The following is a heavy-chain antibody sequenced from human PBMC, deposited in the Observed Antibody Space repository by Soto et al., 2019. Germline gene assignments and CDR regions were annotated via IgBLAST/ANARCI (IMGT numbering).Heavy chain of an antibody. CDR1: GGSISSSSYY. CDR2: IYYGGST. CDR3: ARLAKQWLVSTAWFDP. J-gene: IGHJ5*02. D-gene: IGHD6-19*01. Sequence: SETLSLTCTVSGGSISSSSYYWGWIRQPPGKGLEWIGSIYYGGSTYYNPSLKSRVTISVDTSKNQFSLKLSSVTAADTAVYYCARLAKQWLVSTAWFDPWGQGTLVTVSS. V-gene: IGHV4-39*01.